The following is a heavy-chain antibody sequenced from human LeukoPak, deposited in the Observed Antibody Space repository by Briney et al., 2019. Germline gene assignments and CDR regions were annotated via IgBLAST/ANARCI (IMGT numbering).Heavy chain of an antibody. V-gene: IGHV3-48*03. Sequence: PGGSLRLSCAASGFTFSTYEMTWVRQSPGKGLEWVSYISSSGSTIYYAVSVKGRFTISRDNARNSLYLQMNSLRAEDTAVYYCARDNYDSSGPYYFDYWGQGTLVTVSS. CDR3: ARDNYDSSGPYYFDY. D-gene: IGHD3-22*01. CDR1: GFTFSTYE. CDR2: ISSSGSTI. J-gene: IGHJ4*02.